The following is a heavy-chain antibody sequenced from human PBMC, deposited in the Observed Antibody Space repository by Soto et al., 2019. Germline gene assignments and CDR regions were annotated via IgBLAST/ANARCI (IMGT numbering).Heavy chain of an antibody. CDR1: GGSISSSSSS. J-gene: IGHJ6*03. CDR2: ISYSGST. V-gene: IGHV4-39*01. D-gene: IGHD2-2*01. Sequence: SETLPLTCTVSGGSISSSSSSWGCIRQPPGKGLEWLGIISYSGSTYYSPSLKSRVTISVDASKNLFSLKLSSVTAADTAVYYCARTYVTDVVVVPASKDYMDVWGKGTTVTVSS. CDR3: ARTYVTDVVVVPASKDYMDV.